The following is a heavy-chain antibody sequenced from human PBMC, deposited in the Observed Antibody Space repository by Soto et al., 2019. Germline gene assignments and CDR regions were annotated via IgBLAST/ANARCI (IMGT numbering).Heavy chain of an antibody. D-gene: IGHD3-22*01. CDR2: ISGSGGST. Sequence: GGSLRLSCAASGYTFSSYAMSWVRQAPGKGLEWVSAISGSGGSTYYADSVKGRFTISRDNSKNTLYLQMNSLRAEDTAVYYCAKLFRDSSGYYFDYWGQGTLVTVSS. CDR3: AKLFRDSSGYYFDY. V-gene: IGHV3-23*01. J-gene: IGHJ4*02. CDR1: GYTFSSYA.